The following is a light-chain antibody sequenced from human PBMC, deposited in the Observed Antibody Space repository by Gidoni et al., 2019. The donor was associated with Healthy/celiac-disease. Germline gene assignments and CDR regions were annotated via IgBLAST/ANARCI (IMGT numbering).Light chain of an antibody. CDR3: QTWGTGIQV. CDR1: SGHSSNA. V-gene: IGLV4-69*01. J-gene: IGLJ2*01. CDR2: LNSDGSH. Sequence: QLVLTQSPSATASLAASVTPTCTLSSGHSSNANAWHQQQPEKGPRYLMKLNSDGSHSKGDGIPDRFSGSSSGAERYLTSASLQSEDEADYCCQTWGTGIQVFGGGTKLTVL.